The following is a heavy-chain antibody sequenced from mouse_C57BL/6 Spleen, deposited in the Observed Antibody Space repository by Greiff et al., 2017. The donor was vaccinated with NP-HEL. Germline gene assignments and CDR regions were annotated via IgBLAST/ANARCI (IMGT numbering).Heavy chain of an antibody. CDR3: ASEYGDGTWFAY. CDR2: INPSSGYT. CDR1: GYTFTSYW. Sequence: VQLQQSGAELAKPGASVKLSCKASGYTFTSYWMNWVNQRPGQGLEWIGYINPSSGYTKYNQKFKDKATLTADKSSSPAYMQLSSLTYEDPAVYYCASEYGDGTWFAYWGQGTLVTVSA. J-gene: IGHJ3*01. D-gene: IGHD1-2*01. V-gene: IGHV1-7*01.